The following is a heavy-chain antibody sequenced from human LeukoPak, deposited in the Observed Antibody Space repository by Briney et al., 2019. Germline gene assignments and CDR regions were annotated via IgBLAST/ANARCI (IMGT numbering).Heavy chain of an antibody. CDR3: ARRVTVTTLRYFDY. J-gene: IGHJ4*02. CDR1: GGSFSGYY. D-gene: IGHD4-17*01. CDR2: INHSGST. V-gene: IGHV4-34*01. Sequence: PSETLSHTCAVYGGSFSGYYWSWIRQPPGKGLEWIGEINHSGSTNYNPSLKSRVTISVDTSKNQFSLKLSSVTAADTAVYYCARRVTVTTLRYFDYWGQGTLVTVSS.